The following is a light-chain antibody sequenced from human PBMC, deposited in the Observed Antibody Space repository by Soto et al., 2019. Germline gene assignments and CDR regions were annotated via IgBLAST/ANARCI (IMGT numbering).Light chain of an antibody. Sequence: DLQMTQSPSTLSPSVGDRVTITCRASQNIARWLAWYQQKPGKAPKLLLYAGSTLESGVPSRFSGSGSGTEFTLTITDLQPDDFATYYCLQYNSFSGTFGQGTRLEIK. J-gene: IGKJ5*01. CDR3: LQYNSFSGT. CDR2: AGS. CDR1: QNIARW. V-gene: IGKV1-5*01.